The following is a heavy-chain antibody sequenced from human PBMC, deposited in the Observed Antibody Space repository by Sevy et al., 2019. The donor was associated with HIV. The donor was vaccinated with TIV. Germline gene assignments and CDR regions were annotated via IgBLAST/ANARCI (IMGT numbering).Heavy chain of an antibody. V-gene: IGHV3-66*01. CDR2: IYSGGST. CDR3: ARDRYYDASGYYYYYYGLDV. D-gene: IGHD3-22*01. J-gene: IGHJ6*02. CDR1: EFSVTDNY. Sequence: GGSLRLSCAASEFSVTDNYMSWVRQAPGKGLEWVSTIYSGGSTFYADSVKGRFTISRDNSKNTLYRHMNSLRAEDTAVYYCARDRYYDASGYYYYYYGLDVWGQGTTVTVSS.